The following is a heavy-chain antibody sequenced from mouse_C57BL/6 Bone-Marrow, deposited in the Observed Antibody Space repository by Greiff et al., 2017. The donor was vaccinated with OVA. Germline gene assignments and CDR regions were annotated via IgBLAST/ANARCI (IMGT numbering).Heavy chain of an antibody. J-gene: IGHJ3*01. CDR1: GFTFTDYY. CDR3: ARSYDYDGAWFAY. Sequence: DVHLVASGGGLVQPGGSLSLSCAASGFTFTDYYMSWVRQPPGKALEWLGFIRNKANGYTTEYSASVKGRFTISRDNSQSILYLQMNALRAEDSATYYCARSYDYDGAWFAYWGQGTLVTVSA. D-gene: IGHD2-4*01. CDR2: IRNKANGYTT. V-gene: IGHV7-3*01.